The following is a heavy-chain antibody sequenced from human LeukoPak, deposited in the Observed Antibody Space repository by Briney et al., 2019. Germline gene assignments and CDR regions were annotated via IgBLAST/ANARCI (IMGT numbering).Heavy chain of an antibody. CDR2: ISHDGTDK. Sequence: GGSLRLSCEASGLTFSSHAMHWVRQAPGKGLEWVAVISHDGTDKHYTDSVKGRFTISRDNSRSTLYLQMNSLRAEDTAVYYCAREPGPGYFDYWGQGTLVTVSS. D-gene: IGHD1-14*01. CDR3: AREPGPGYFDY. J-gene: IGHJ4*02. CDR1: GLTFSSHA. V-gene: IGHV3-30-3*01.